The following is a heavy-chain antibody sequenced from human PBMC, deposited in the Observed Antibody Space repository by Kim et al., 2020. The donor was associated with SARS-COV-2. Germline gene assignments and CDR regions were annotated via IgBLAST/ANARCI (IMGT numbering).Heavy chain of an antibody. D-gene: IGHD2-2*01. CDR3: ARDKDCSSTSCYLYYYYGMDV. V-gene: IGHV3-48*01. Sequence: GGSLRLSCAASGFTFSSYSMNWVRQAPGKGLEWVSYISSSSSTIYDADSVKGRFTISRDNAKNARYLHMNSLGAEDTAVYYGARDKDCSSTSCYLYYYYGMDVWGPGTTVTVS. CDR1: GFTFSSYS. CDR2: ISSSSSTI. J-gene: IGHJ6*02.